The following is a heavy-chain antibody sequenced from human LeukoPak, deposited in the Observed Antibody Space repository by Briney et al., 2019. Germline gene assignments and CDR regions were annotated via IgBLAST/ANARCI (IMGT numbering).Heavy chain of an antibody. CDR1: GGSISSSSSY. CDR3: ARLWALRPDY. CDR2: IYYSGST. J-gene: IGHJ4*02. Sequence: PSETLSLTCTVSGGSISSSSSYWGWIRQPPGKGLEWIRSIYYSGSTYYNPSLKSRVTISVDTSKNQFSLKLSSVTAADTAVYYCARLWALRPDYWGQGTLVTVSS. V-gene: IGHV4-39*01. D-gene: IGHD3-16*01.